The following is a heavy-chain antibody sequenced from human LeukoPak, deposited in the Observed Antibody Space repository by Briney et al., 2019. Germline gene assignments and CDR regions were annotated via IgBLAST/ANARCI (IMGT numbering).Heavy chain of an antibody. J-gene: IGHJ5*02. Sequence: GESLKISCKGSGYSFTSYWIGWVRQMPGKGLEWMGIIYPGDSDTRYSLSFQGQVTISADKSISTAYLQWSSLKASDTAMYYCARHGWEYYYDSSGYSWFDPWGQGTLVTVSS. CDR1: GYSFTSYW. CDR3: ARHGWEYYYDSSGYSWFDP. V-gene: IGHV5-51*01. CDR2: IYPGDSDT. D-gene: IGHD3-22*01.